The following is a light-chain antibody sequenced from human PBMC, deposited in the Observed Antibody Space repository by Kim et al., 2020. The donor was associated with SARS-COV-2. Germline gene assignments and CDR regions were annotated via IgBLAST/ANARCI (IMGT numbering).Light chain of an antibody. Sequence: APGKTARSTCGGNNIGSKRVHWYQQKPGQAPGLVIHYDRDRPSGIPERFSGSNSGNTATLTISRVEAGDEADYYCQVWDSSSDHRVFGGGTKLTVL. J-gene: IGLJ3*02. V-gene: IGLV3-21*04. CDR1: NIGSKR. CDR3: QVWDSSSDHRV. CDR2: YDR.